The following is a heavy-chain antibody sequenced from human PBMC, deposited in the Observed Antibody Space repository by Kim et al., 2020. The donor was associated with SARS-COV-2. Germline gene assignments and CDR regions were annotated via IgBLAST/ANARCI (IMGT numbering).Heavy chain of an antibody. CDR2: IYYSGST. D-gene: IGHD1-26*01. CDR3: AGGDRENWYFDL. V-gene: IGHV4-59*01. Sequence: SETLSLTCTVSGGSISSYYWSWIRQPPGKGLEWIGYIYYSGSTNYNPSLKSRVTISVDTSKNQFSLKLSSVTAADPAVYYYAGGDRENWYFDLWGRGTLVIVSS. CDR1: GGSISSYY. J-gene: IGHJ2*01.